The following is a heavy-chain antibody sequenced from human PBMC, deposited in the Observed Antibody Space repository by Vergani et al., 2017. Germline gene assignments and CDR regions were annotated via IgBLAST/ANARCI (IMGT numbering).Heavy chain of an antibody. V-gene: IGHV4-34*01. CDR1: GGSFSGYY. CDR2: INHSGST. D-gene: IGHD4-17*01. CDR3: ATSYGDYVDY. J-gene: IGHJ4*02. Sequence: QVQLQQWGAGLLKPSETLSLTCAVYGGSFSGYYWSWIRQPPGKGLEWIGEINHSGSTNYNPSLKSRVTISVDTSKNQFSLKLSYVTAADTAVYYCATSYGDYVDYWGQGTLVTVSS.